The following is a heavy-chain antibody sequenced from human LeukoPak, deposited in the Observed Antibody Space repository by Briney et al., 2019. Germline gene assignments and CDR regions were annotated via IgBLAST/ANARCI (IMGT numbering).Heavy chain of an antibody. CDR3: ARARNYYDILTGQRYNWFDP. D-gene: IGHD3-9*01. CDR2: TYYSGST. Sequence: SETLSLTCTVSGGSISSYYWSWIRQPPGKGLEWIGYTYYSGSTNYNPSLKSRVTISVDTSKNQFSLKLSSVTAADTAVYYCARARNYYDILTGQRYNWFDPWGQGTLVTVSS. CDR1: GGSISSYY. J-gene: IGHJ5*02. V-gene: IGHV4-59*01.